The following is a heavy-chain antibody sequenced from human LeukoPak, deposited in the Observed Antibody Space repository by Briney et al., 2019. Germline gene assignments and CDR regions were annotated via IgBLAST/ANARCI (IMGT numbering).Heavy chain of an antibody. CDR3: ARGQLLPGPFDY. CDR2: IYSGGDT. Sequence: PGGSLRLSCAASGFTVSTNYMNWVRQAPGKGLEWVSVIYSGGDTYYADSVKGRFTISRDNSKSILYLQMNSLRAEDTAVYYCARGQLLPGPFDYWGQGTLVTVSS. D-gene: IGHD1-1*01. CDR1: GFTVSTNY. J-gene: IGHJ4*02. V-gene: IGHV3-53*01.